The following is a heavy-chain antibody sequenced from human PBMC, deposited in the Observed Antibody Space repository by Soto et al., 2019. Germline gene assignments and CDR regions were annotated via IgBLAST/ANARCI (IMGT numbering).Heavy chain of an antibody. J-gene: IGHJ6*03. V-gene: IGHV4-59*12. CDR3: ARGSSAFWSGHFRRSYYLDV. D-gene: IGHD3-3*01. CDR1: DGSISSYY. CDR2: IYYSGST. Sequence: SEALSLTCTVSDGSISSYYGSWIRQPPGKRLEWIGYIYYSGSTNYNPSLKSRVTISVDTSKNQFSLKLRSVTAADTAVYYCARGSSAFWSGHFRRSYYLDVWVKGTTVTVSS.